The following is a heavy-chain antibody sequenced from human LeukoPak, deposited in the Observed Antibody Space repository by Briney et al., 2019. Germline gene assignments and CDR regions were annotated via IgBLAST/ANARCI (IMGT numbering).Heavy chain of an antibody. Sequence: PGGSLRLSCVASGFSFSDSVMSWVRQAPGKGLEWVSAISGDGGVTYYAASVKGRFTISRDNSKNAVYLQMNSLRAEDTATYYCAKVGHCPNNCFRTHDYWGQGALVTVSS. CDR1: GFSFSDSV. CDR3: AKVGHCPNNCFRTHDY. D-gene: IGHD2-8*01. V-gene: IGHV3-23*01. CDR2: ISGDGGVT. J-gene: IGHJ4*02.